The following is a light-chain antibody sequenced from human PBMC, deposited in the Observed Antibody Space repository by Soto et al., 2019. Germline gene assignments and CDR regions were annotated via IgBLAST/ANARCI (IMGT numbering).Light chain of an antibody. J-gene: IGKJ4*01. Sequence: VLTNAPATLSLSPRARATLSCRASQSVSSSYLAWYQQKPRQAPRLLIYGASTRATGIPARFSGSGSGTEFTLTISSLQSEDFAVYYCQQYNNWPLTFGGGTKVDIK. V-gene: IGKV3-15*01. CDR3: QQYNNWPLT. CDR2: GAS. CDR1: QSVSSSY.